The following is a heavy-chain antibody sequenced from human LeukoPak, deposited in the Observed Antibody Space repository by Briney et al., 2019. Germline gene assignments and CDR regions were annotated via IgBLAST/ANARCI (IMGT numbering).Heavy chain of an antibody. Sequence: GGSLRLSCAASGFTFSNYAMSWVRQAPGKGLEWVSAISGSGGSTYYADSVKGRFTISRDNSKNTLYLQMNSLRADDTAVYYCAKDPSLPSGGISFDIWGQGTMVTVSS. V-gene: IGHV3-23*01. CDR1: GFTFSNYA. J-gene: IGHJ3*02. CDR3: AKDPSLPSGGISFDI. CDR2: ISGSGGST. D-gene: IGHD2-15*01.